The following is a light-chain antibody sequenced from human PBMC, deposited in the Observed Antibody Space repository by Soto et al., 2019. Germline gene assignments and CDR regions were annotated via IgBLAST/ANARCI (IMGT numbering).Light chain of an antibody. Sequence: DIQMTQSPSSLSASVGDRVTITCRASQTISNYLNWYQQKPGRAPKLLIYAASSLQSGVPSRFSGSRSGTDFTLTINGXQPEDFATYFCQQGYSTPLTFGGGTKVDIK. J-gene: IGKJ4*01. CDR2: AAS. CDR1: QTISNY. CDR3: QQGYSTPLT. V-gene: IGKV1-39*01.